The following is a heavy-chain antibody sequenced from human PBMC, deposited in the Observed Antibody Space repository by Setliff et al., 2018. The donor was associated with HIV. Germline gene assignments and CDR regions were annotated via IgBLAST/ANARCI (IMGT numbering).Heavy chain of an antibody. D-gene: IGHD3-22*01. CDR2: VKTGNGDT. V-gene: IGHV1-3*04. J-gene: IGHJ5*02. Sequence: ASVKVSCKASGGTLSSYGISWVRQAPGQRPEWMGWVKTGNGDTQYSQKFRDRVTITRYTSADTVYMELSSLRSEDTAVYYCARDRCDSVKCYLYNWFDPWGQGTLVTVSS. CDR3: ARDRCDSVKCYLYNWFDP. CDR1: GGTLSSYG.